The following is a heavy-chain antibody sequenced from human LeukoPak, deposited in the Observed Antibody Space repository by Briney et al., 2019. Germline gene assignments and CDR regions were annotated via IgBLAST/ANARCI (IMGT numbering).Heavy chain of an antibody. Sequence: GGSLRLSCAASGFIFSKYAMEWDRQAPGKGLEWVSVIAGSDGFTQYADSVKGRFTISRDNSKNTVYLQMNRLRVEDTALYYCVRSLDYWGQGTLVTASS. V-gene: IGHV3-23*01. CDR1: GFIFSKYA. J-gene: IGHJ4*02. CDR2: IAGSDGFT. CDR3: VRSLDY.